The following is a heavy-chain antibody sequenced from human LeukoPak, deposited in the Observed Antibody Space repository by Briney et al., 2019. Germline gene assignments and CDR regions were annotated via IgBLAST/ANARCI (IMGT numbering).Heavy chain of an antibody. Sequence: ASVKVSCKASGYTFTSYDINWVRQATGQGPEWMGWMNPNSGNTGYAQKFQGRVTMTRNTSISTAYMELSSLRSEDTAVYYCARILGSEYYYYYGMDVWGQGTTVTVSS. CDR1: GYTFTSYD. CDR3: ARILGSEYYYYYGMDV. J-gene: IGHJ6*02. V-gene: IGHV1-8*01. D-gene: IGHD3-10*01. CDR2: MNPNSGNT.